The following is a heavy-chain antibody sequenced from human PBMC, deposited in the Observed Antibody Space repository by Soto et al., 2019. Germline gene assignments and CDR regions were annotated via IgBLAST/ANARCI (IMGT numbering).Heavy chain of an antibody. D-gene: IGHD3-22*01. J-gene: IGHJ3*02. CDR1: GFPVSAYA. CDR3: ARDPIEVAVNAFDI. CDR2: IGGSGTTI. V-gene: IGHV3-23*01. Sequence: GSLRLSCVASGFPVSAYAMNWVRQTPGKGLEWVCGIGGSGTTIYCADSVKGRFTISRDNFGNTMYLQMNSVRVEDTAVYYCARDPIEVAVNAFDIWGQGTMVTVS.